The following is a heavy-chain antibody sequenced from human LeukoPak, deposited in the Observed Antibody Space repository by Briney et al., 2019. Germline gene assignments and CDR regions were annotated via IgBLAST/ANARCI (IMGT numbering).Heavy chain of an antibody. D-gene: IGHD2-21*01. V-gene: IGHV1-8*01. CDR2: MDPNSGNT. CDR1: GYTFTSFD. J-gene: IGHJ4*02. Sequence: ASVKVSCKASGYTFTSFDINWVRQATGQGLEWMGWMDPNSGNTGYAQKFQGRITMTRNTSINTAYMELSSLRSEDTAVYYCAREFRVVAPTQGDDYWGQGTLVTVXS. CDR3: AREFRVVAPTQGDDY.